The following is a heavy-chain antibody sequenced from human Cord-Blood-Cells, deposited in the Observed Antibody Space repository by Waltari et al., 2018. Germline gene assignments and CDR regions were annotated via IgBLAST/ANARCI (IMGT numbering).Heavy chain of an antibody. D-gene: IGHD7-27*01. CDR2: ISSSGSTI. J-gene: IGHJ4*02. CDR3: ARYPYGLGIFDY. CDR1: GFTFSSYE. V-gene: IGHV3-48*03. Sequence: EVQLVESGGGLVQPGGSLRLSCAASGFTFSSYEMNWVRQAPGKGLEWVSYISSSGSTIYYADSVKGRFTISRDNAKNSLYLQMNSLRAEDTAVYYCARYPYGLGIFDYWGQGTLVTVSS.